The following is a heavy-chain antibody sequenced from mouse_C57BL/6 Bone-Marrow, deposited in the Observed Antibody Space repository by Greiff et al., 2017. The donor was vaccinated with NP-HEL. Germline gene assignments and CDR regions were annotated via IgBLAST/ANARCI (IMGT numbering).Heavy chain of an antibody. CDR1: GFSFNTYA. CDR2: IRSKSNNYAT. V-gene: IGHV10-1*01. Sequence: EVQLVESGGGLVQPKGSLKLSCAASGFSFNTYAMNWVRQAPGKGLEWVARIRSKSNNYATYYADSVKDRFTISRDDSESMLYLQMNNLKTEDTAMYYCLRHGGSYYYGSSWYFDVWGTGTTVTVSS. D-gene: IGHD1-1*01. CDR3: LRHGGSYYYGSSWYFDV. J-gene: IGHJ1*03.